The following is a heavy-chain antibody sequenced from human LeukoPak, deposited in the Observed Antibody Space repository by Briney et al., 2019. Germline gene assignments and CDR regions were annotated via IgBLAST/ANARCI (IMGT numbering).Heavy chain of an antibody. V-gene: IGHV1-2*02. J-gene: IGHJ4*02. D-gene: IGHD2-2*01. Sequence: ASVKVSCKASGYTFTDYYIHWLRQAPGQGLEWMGWINPKSGGTNYAQSFQGRVTVTRDTSINTAYMELSRLTSHDTAIYYCARAYCSSSNCLIGNYWGQGTLVTVPS. CDR1: GYTFTDYY. CDR3: ARAYCSSSNCLIGNY. CDR2: INPKSGGT.